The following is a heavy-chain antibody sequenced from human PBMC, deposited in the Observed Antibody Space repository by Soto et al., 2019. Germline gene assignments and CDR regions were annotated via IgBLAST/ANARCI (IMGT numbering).Heavy chain of an antibody. CDR2: IYYSGST. CDR1: GGSISSYY. Sequence: SETLSLTCTVSGGSISSYYLSWIRQPPGKGLEWIGYIYYSGSTNYNPSLKSRVTISVDTSKNQFSLKLSSVTAADTAVYYCAGGYCTNGVCYATSLDYWGQGTLVTVSS. J-gene: IGHJ4*02. D-gene: IGHD2-8*01. V-gene: IGHV4-59*01. CDR3: AGGYCTNGVCYATSLDY.